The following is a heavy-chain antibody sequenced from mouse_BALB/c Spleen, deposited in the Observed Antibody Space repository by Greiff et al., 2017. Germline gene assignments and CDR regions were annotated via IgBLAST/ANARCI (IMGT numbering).Heavy chain of an antibody. CDR2: IRLKSNNYAT. CDR3: TREGYGNYAWFAY. J-gene: IGHJ3*01. CDR1: GFTFSNYW. Sequence: EVMLVESGGGLVQPGGSMKLSCVASGFTFSNYWMNWVRQSPEKGLEWVAEIRLKSNNYATHYAESVKGRFTISRDDSKSSVYLQMNNLRAEDTGIYYCTREGYGNYAWFAYWGQGTLVTVSA. D-gene: IGHD2-10*02. V-gene: IGHV6-6*02.